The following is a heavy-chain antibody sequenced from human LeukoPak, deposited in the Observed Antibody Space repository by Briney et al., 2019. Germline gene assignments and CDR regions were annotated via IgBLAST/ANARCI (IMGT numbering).Heavy chain of an antibody. CDR3: AREGIAVALDY. J-gene: IGHJ4*02. V-gene: IGHV1-69*04. D-gene: IGHD6-19*01. CDR2: IIPILGIA. CDR1: GGTFSSYA. Sequence: GASVKVSCTASGGTFSSYAISWVRQAPGQGLEWMGRIIPILGIANYAQKFQGRVTITADKSTSTAYMELSSLRSEDTAVYYCAREGIAVALDYWGQGTLVTVSS.